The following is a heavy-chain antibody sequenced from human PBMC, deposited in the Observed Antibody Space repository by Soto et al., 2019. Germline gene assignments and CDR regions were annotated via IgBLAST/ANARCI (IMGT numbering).Heavy chain of an antibody. CDR1: GFTFSSYA. CDR2: ISGSGGST. CDR3: AKGRGYCSSTSCYLGSDY. J-gene: IGHJ4*02. Sequence: GVSLRLSFAASGFTFSSYAMSWFRQAPGKGLEWVSAISGSGGSTYYADSVKGRFTISRDNSKNTLYLQMNSLRAEDTAIYYCAKGRGYCSSTSCYLGSDYWGQGTLVTVSS. D-gene: IGHD2-2*01. V-gene: IGHV3-23*01.